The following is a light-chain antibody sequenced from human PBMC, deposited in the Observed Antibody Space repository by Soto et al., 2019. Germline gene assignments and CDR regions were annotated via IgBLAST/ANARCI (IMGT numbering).Light chain of an antibody. V-gene: IGKV3-20*01. J-gene: IGKJ5*01. CDR2: GAS. Sequence: IVLTQSPGTLSLSPGARATLSCRASQSVSSSYLAWYQQKPGQAPRLLIYGASSRATGIPDRFSGSGSGTDFTLTISRLEPEDFAVYYCQQHGTSPITFGQGTRLEIK. CDR3: QQHGTSPIT. CDR1: QSVSSSY.